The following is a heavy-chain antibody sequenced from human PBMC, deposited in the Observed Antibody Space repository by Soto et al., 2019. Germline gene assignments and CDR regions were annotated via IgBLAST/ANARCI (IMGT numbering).Heavy chain of an antibody. Sequence: EVQLLESGGGLVQPGGSLRLSYAASGFTFSSYAMSWVRQAPGKGLEWVSAISGSGGSTYYADSVKGRFTISRDNSKNTLYLQMNSLRAEDTAVYYCAKGRGGYYYYYMDVWGKGTTVTVSS. CDR1: GFTFSSYA. J-gene: IGHJ6*03. D-gene: IGHD3-10*01. CDR2: ISGSGGST. V-gene: IGHV3-23*01. CDR3: AKGRGGYYYYYMDV.